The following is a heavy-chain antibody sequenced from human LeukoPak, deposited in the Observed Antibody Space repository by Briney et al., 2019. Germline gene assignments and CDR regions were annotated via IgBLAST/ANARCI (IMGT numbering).Heavy chain of an antibody. Sequence: GGSLRLSCAASGFTFSSYWMHWVRQAPGKGLVWVSRMNSDGSSTSYADSVKGRLTISRDNAKNTLYLQMNSLRAEDTAVYYCARASVYDGNLNEYWGQGTLVTVSS. CDR3: ARASVYDGNLNEY. CDR1: GFTFSSYW. J-gene: IGHJ4*02. D-gene: IGHD4-23*01. CDR2: MNSDGSST. V-gene: IGHV3-74*01.